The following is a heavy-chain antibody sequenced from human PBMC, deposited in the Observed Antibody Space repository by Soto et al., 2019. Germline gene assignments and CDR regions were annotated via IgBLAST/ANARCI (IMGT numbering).Heavy chain of an antibody. V-gene: IGHV3-30*18. Sequence: QVQLVESGGGVVQPGRSLRLSCAASGFTFSSYGMHWVRQAPGKGLEWVAVISYDGSNKYYADSVKGRFTISRDNSKNTLYLQMNSLRAEDTAVYYCAKFRPYYATSRDYFDYWGQGTLVTVSS. D-gene: IGHD2-2*01. J-gene: IGHJ4*02. CDR2: ISYDGSNK. CDR3: AKFRPYYATSRDYFDY. CDR1: GFTFSSYG.